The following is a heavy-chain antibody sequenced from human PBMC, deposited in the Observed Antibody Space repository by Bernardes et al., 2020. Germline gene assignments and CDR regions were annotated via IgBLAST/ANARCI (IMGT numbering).Heavy chain of an antibody. J-gene: IGHJ4*02. CDR3: AKGEYYDRTVGVDY. D-gene: IGHD3-22*01. V-gene: IGHV3-30*18. CDR1: GFTFSSYG. CDR2: ISYDGSNK. Sequence: GGSLRLSCAASGFTFSSYGMHWVRQAPGKGLEWVAVISYDGSNKYYADSVKGRFTISRDNSKNTLYLQMNSLRAEDTAVYYCAKGEYYDRTVGVDYWGQGTLVTVSS.